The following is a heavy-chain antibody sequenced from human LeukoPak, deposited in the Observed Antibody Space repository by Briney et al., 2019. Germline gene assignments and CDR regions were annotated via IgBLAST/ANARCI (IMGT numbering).Heavy chain of an antibody. V-gene: IGHV1-8*01. J-gene: IGHJ5*02. Sequence: ASVKVSCKASGYTFTSYDINWVRQATGQGLEWMGWMNPNSGNTGYAQKFQGRVTMARNTSISTAYMELSSLRSEDTAVYYCARAPNIVVVPAAKVYWFDPWGQGTLVTVSS. CDR3: ARAPNIVVVPAAKVYWFDP. CDR1: GYTFTSYD. D-gene: IGHD2-2*01. CDR2: MNPNSGNT.